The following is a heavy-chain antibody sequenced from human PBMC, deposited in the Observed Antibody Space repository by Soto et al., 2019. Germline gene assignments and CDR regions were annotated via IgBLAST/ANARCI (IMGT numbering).Heavy chain of an antibody. CDR3: AKAVGDY. J-gene: IGHJ4*02. CDR1: GFIASNYA. Sequence: VQVVESGGGLVQPGGSLRLSCAASGFIASNYAMSWVRQAPGKGLEWVSGVSGSGGATFYADSVKGRFTISRDSSKNTIYLQMDRLRADVTAVYYCAKAVGDYWGRGTLVTVSS. D-gene: IGHD1-26*01. CDR2: VSGSGGAT. V-gene: IGHV3-23*04.